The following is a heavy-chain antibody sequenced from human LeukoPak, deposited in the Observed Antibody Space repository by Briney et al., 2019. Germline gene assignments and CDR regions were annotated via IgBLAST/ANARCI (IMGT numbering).Heavy chain of an antibody. J-gene: IGHJ3*02. CDR3: ARGSWKKGNAFDI. D-gene: IGHD1-1*01. Sequence: SETLSLTCAVSGGSISSSNWWSWVRQPPGKGLEWIGEIYHSGSTNYNPSLKSRVTISVDKSKNQFPLKLSSVTAADTAVYYCARGSWKKGNAFDIWGQGTMVTVSS. V-gene: IGHV4-4*02. CDR2: IYHSGST. CDR1: GGSISSSNW.